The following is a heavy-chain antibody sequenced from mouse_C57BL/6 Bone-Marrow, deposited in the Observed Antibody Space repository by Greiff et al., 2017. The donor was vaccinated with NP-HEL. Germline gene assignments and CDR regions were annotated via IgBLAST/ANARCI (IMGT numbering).Heavy chain of an antibody. J-gene: IGHJ4*01. CDR3: ARTPPFYYYAMDY. Sequence: QVQLKESGAELARPGASVKLSCKASGYTFTSYGISWVKQRTGQGLEWIGEIYPRSGNTYYNEKFKGKATLTADKSSSTAYMELRSLTSEDSAVYFCARTPPFYYYAMDYWGQGTSVTVSS. CDR2: IYPRSGNT. CDR1: GYTFTSYG. V-gene: IGHV1-81*01.